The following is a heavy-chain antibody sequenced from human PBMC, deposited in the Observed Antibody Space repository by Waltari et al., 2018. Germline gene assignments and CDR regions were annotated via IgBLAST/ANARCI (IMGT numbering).Heavy chain of an antibody. J-gene: IGHJ3*02. CDR1: GDSISSGSYF. CDR2: IYTSGMT. Sequence: QVQLQESGPGLVKPSQTLSLSSTVPGDSISSGSYFWSWIRQPAGRGLEWIGHIYTSGMTNYNPSLKSRVTISVDTSKNHFSLKMNSVTAADTAMYYCAREGYSNGWGNAFNIWGQGTMVTVSS. D-gene: IGHD6-19*01. V-gene: IGHV4-61*02. CDR3: AREGYSNGWGNAFNI.